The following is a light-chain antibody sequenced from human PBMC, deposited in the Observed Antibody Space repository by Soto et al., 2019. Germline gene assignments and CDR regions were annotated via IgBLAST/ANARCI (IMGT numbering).Light chain of an antibody. CDR3: AAWDDSLNGYV. Sequence: QSVLTQPTSVSGAPGQRVTLSCTGNTSNLGAGYDVHWYQQLPGAAPKLVIYSNNQRPSGVPDRFSGSKSGTSASLAISGLQSEDEADYYCAAWDDSLNGYVFGTGTKLTVL. V-gene: IGLV1-44*01. CDR1: TSNLGAGYD. J-gene: IGLJ1*01. CDR2: SNN.